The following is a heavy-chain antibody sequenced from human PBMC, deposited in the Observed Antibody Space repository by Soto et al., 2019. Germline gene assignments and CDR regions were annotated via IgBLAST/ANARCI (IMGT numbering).Heavy chain of an antibody. CDR1: GGSISSYY. J-gene: IGHJ5*02. Sequence: PSETLSLTCTVSGGSISSYYWSRIRQPPGKGLEWIGYIYYSGSTNYNPSLKSRVTISVDTSKNQFSLKLSSVTAADTAVYYCARVWYYGSNWFDPWGQGTLVTAPQ. CDR3: ARVWYYGSNWFDP. D-gene: IGHD3-10*01. V-gene: IGHV4-59*01. CDR2: IYYSGST.